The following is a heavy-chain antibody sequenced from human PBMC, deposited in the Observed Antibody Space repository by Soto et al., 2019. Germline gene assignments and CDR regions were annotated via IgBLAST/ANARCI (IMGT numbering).Heavy chain of an antibody. CDR2: IYYTGST. V-gene: IGHV4-59*08. J-gene: IGHJ2*01. Sequence: QLPLQESGPGLVKPSETLSLPCTVSAGSISRYYWSWVRQPPGKRLEWIGYIYYTGSTNYSPSLMSLVTISVDTSQHQFSPKLSSVTSADPSVYYCARLGHFVNIGYDWYVDLWGRSTLVTVSS. D-gene: IGHD3-22*01. CDR1: AGSISRYY. CDR3: ARLGHFVNIGYDWYVDL.